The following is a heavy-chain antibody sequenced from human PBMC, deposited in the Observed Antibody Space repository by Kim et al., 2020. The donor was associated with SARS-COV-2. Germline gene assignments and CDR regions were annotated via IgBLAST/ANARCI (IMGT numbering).Heavy chain of an antibody. Sequence: YHPTINSRVNISADTSKKQISLKLSSVTAADTAVYYCARRDSTNWYFDYWGLGTLVTVSS. J-gene: IGHJ4*02. D-gene: IGHD7-27*01. V-gene: IGHV4-59*08. CDR3: ARRDSTNWYFDY.